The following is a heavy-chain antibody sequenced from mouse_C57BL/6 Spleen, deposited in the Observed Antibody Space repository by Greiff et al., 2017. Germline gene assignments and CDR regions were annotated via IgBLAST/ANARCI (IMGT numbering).Heavy chain of an antibody. CDR2: ILPGSGST. Sequence: QVQLQQSGAELMKPGASVKLSCTATGYTFTGYWIEWVKQRPGHGLEWIGEILPGSGSTNYNDKFKGKATFTADTSSNTDYMQLSSLTTEDSAIYYCARGAMDYWGQGTSVTVSS. V-gene: IGHV1-9*01. CDR3: ARGAMDY. CDR1: GYTFTGYW. J-gene: IGHJ4*01.